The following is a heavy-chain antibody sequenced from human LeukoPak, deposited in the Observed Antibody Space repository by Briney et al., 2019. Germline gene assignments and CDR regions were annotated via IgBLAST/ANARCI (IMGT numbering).Heavy chain of an antibody. Sequence: PGGSLRLSCAASGFTFSSYAMSWVRQAPGKGLEWVSAISGSGGSTYYADSVKGRFTISRDNSKNTLYLQMNSLRAEDTAVYYCAKDIVGAYYYGMDVWGQGTTVTVSS. D-gene: IGHD3-16*02. CDR1: GFTFSSYA. CDR3: AKDIVGAYYYGMDV. V-gene: IGHV3-23*01. CDR2: ISGSGGST. J-gene: IGHJ6*02.